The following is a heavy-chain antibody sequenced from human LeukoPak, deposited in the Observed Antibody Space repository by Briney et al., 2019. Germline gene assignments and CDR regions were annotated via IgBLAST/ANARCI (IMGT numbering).Heavy chain of an antibody. CDR2: LSFDENNY. CDR3: ARGLLPINWYFDL. V-gene: IGHV3-30-3*01. Sequence: GGSLRLSCAASGFTFSNYAMHWVRQAPGKGLEWVAVLSFDENNYYYADSVKGRFTISRDNSKNTLYLQMNSLRAEDTAVYYCARGLLPINWYFDLWGRGTLVTVSS. J-gene: IGHJ2*01. CDR1: GFTFSNYA.